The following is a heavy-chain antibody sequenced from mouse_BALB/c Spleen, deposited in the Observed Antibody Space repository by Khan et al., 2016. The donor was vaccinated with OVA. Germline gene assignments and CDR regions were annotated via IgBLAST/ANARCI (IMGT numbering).Heavy chain of an antibody. Sequence: QIQLVQSGAELAKPGASVKMSCKASGYTFINYWIVWVKQRPGQGLEWIGYINPDTVKTEYNQNFKDKATLTADKSSTTAYMQLSSLTSEDSAVYYCSRRGLRWDFDYWGQGTTLTVSS. CDR1: GYTFINYW. CDR3: SRRGLRWDFDY. D-gene: IGHD1-1*01. CDR2: INPDTVKT. J-gene: IGHJ2*01. V-gene: IGHV1-7*01.